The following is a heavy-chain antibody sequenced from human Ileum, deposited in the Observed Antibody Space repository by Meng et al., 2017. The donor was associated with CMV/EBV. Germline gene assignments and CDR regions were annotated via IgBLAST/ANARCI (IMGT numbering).Heavy chain of an antibody. CDR1: GFSFSARGVG. CDR2: IYWDEDK. CDR3: ARSLYYSSYYFDY. V-gene: IGHV2-5*02. Sequence: TCKGSGPHLVKPQPTLTSTCTFFGFSFSARGVGVGWIRQPPGKALEWLALIYWDEDKGYSPSLKRRLTITKDTSKNQVVLTMTNVDPVDTATYFCARSLYYSSYYFDYWGQGTLVTVSS. D-gene: IGHD3-16*01. J-gene: IGHJ4*02.